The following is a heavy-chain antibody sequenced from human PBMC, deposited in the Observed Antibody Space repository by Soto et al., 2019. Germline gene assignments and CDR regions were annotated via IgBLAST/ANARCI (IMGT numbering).Heavy chain of an antibody. CDR3: VKQAHGLDGVAFDY. J-gene: IGHJ4*02. D-gene: IGHD2-15*01. Sequence: GGSLRLSCSASGFIFSESTIYWVRQVPGKGLEAISSVSTSGRSTYYADSVKDRFTIARDNYKNKLFLQMGRLRPEDTAIYYCVKQAHGLDGVAFDYWGQGTQVNVSS. CDR2: VSTSGRST. CDR1: GFIFSEST. V-gene: IGHV3-64D*06.